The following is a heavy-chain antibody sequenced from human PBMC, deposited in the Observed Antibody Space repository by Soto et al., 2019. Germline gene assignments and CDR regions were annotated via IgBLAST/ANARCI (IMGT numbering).Heavy chain of an antibody. D-gene: IGHD6-19*01. CDR1: GFTFSSYG. J-gene: IGHJ6*02. Sequence: QVQLVESGGGVVQPGRSLRLSCAASGFTFSSYGMHWVRQAPGKGLEWVAVIWYDGSNKYYADSVKGRFTISRDNSKNTLYLQTNSLRAEDTAVYYCARDSAPSSGWYSSEYYYGMDVWGQGTTVTVSS. CDR3: ARDSAPSSGWYSSEYYYGMDV. CDR2: IWYDGSNK. V-gene: IGHV3-33*01.